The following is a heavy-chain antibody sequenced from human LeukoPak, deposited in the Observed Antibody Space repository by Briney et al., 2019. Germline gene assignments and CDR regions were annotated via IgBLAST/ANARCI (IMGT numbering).Heavy chain of an antibody. CDR2: IIPIFGTA. Sequence: SVKVSCKASGGTFSSYAISWVRQAPGQGLEWMGGIIPIFGTANYAQKFQGRVTITTDESTSTAYMELSSLRSEDTAVYYCARESYSYGSDDAFDIWGQGTMVTVSS. CDR3: ARESYSYGSDDAFDI. D-gene: IGHD5-18*01. J-gene: IGHJ3*02. CDR1: GGTFSSYA. V-gene: IGHV1-69*05.